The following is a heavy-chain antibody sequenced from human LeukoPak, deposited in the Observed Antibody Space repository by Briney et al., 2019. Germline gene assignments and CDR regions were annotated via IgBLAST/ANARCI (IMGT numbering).Heavy chain of an antibody. V-gene: IGHV5-51*01. CDR1: GYSFTSYW. D-gene: IGHD5-18*01. CDR3: ARQTAMVYLLDAFDI. Sequence: GESLKISCKGSGYSFTSYWIGWVRQMPGKGLEWMGIIYPGDSDTRYSPSFQGQVTISADKSISTAYLQWSSLKASDTAMYYCARQTAMVYLLDAFDIWGQGTMVTVSS. CDR2: IYPGDSDT. J-gene: IGHJ3*02.